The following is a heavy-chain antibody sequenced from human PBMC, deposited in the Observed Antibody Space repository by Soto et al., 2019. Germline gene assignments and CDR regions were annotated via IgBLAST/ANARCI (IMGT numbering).Heavy chain of an antibody. Sequence: EVQLLESGGGLVQPGGSLRLSCAASGFTFSSYAMSWVRQAPGKGLEWVSAISGSGGSTYYADSVKGRFTISRDNSKNKLYRQMNSLRDDDTDVYYCAKEDIVVVVSANYAFDIWGQGTMVTVSS. CDR3: AKEDIVVVVSANYAFDI. CDR2: ISGSGGST. D-gene: IGHD2-15*01. CDR1: GFTFSSYA. V-gene: IGHV3-23*01. J-gene: IGHJ3*02.